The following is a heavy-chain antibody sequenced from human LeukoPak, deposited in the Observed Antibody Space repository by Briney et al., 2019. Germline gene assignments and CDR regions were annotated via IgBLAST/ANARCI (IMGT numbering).Heavy chain of an antibody. J-gene: IGHJ4*02. Sequence: SQTLSLTCAISGDSVSSNTVAWNWIRQSPSRGLEWLGRTYYRSKWYNDYAVSVKSRIAVSPDTSKNQFSLQLSSVTPEDTAVYYCARSSSGCHDFWGQGTLVTVSS. CDR3: ARSSSGCHDF. V-gene: IGHV6-1*01. CDR1: GDSVSSNTVA. D-gene: IGHD6-19*01. CDR2: TYYRSKWYN.